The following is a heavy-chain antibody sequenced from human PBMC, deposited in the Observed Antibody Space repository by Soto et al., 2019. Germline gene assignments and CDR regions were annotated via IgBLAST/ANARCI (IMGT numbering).Heavy chain of an antibody. CDR2: MNPNSGNT. J-gene: IGHJ6*03. CDR3: ARSNWNYGVDYYYYIDG. CDR1: GYTFTSYD. D-gene: IGHD1-7*01. Sequence: QVQLVQSGAEVKKPGASVKVSCKASGYTFTSYDINWVRQATGQGLEWMGWMNPNSGNTGYAQKFQGRVTMTRNTSISTAYMELSSLRSEDTAVYYCARSNWNYGVDYYYYIDGWGKGTTVTVSS. V-gene: IGHV1-8*01.